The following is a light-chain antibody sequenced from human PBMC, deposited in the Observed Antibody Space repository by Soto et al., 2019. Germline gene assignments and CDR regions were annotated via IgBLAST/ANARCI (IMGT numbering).Light chain of an antibody. Sequence: EIVMTQSPATLSVSPGERATLSCRASQSVSSNLAWYQQKPGQAPRPLIYGISTRATGVPARFSGSGSGTEFTLTISSLQSEDFAVYYCQQYNNWPRTFGQGTKLEI. J-gene: IGKJ2*01. CDR3: QQYNNWPRT. CDR2: GIS. CDR1: QSVSSN. V-gene: IGKV3-15*01.